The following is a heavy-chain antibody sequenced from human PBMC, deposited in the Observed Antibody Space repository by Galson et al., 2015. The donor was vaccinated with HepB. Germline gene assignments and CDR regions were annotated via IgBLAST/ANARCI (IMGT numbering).Heavy chain of an antibody. D-gene: IGHD5-18*01. CDR3: AREVAVQLGMDV. CDR1: GFTFRDYY. V-gene: IGHV3-11*06. CDR2: ISSSSSYT. J-gene: IGHJ6*02. Sequence: SLRLSCAASGFTFRDYYMSWLRQAPGEGLEWVSYISSSSSYTNYADSVKGRFTISRDNAKNSLYLQMNSLRAEDTAVYYCAREVAVQLGMDVWGQGTTVTVSS.